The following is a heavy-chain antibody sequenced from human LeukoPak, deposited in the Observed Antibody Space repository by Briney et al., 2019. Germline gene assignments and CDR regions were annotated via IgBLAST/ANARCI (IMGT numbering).Heavy chain of an antibody. CDR2: IDPDGSIT. CDR3: VRIWEGAY. V-gene: IGHV3-74*01. Sequence: GGSLRLSCAASGFTLSSYWMHWVRHAPGEGLVWVSRIDPDGSITIYADSVKGRFTISRDNAKNTLCLQMNSLRAEVTAVYYFVRIWEGAYWGRGTLVTVPS. D-gene: IGHD1-26*01. CDR1: GFTLSSYW. J-gene: IGHJ4*02.